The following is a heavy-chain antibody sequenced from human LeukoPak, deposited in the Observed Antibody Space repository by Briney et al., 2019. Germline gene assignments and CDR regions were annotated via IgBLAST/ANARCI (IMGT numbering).Heavy chain of an antibody. CDR1: GYTLTEVS. CDR2: FDPEDGET. D-gene: IGHD3-3*01. Sequence: ASVKVSCKVSGYTLTEVSIHWVRQAPGKGREWMGGFDPEDGETIYAQTFQGRVTMNEDTSTDTAYMELSSLRSEDTAVYYCATKGFLGYRYYYYYMDVWGKGTTVTVSS. CDR3: ATKGFLGYRYYYYYMDV. V-gene: IGHV1-24*01. J-gene: IGHJ6*03.